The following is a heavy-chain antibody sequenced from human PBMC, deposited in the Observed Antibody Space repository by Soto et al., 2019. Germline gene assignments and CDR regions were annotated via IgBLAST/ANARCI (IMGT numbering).Heavy chain of an antibody. Sequence: GASVKVSCKASGGTFSSYAISWVRQAPGQGLEWMGGIIPIFGTANYAQKFQGRVTITADESTSTAYMELSSLRSEDTAVYYCATDQAYGGNSFDYWGQGTLVTAPQ. CDR1: GGTFSSYA. CDR3: ATDQAYGGNSFDY. V-gene: IGHV1-69*13. D-gene: IGHD2-15*01. J-gene: IGHJ4*02. CDR2: IIPIFGTA.